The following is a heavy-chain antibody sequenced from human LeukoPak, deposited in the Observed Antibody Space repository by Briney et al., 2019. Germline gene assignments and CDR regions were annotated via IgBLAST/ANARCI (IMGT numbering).Heavy chain of an antibody. CDR2: IYYSGST. Sequence: PSETLSLTCTVSGGSLSSSSYYWGSIRQPPGKGLEWIGSIYYSGSTYYNPSLKSRVTISVDTSKNQFSLKLSSVTAADTAAYYCARKYYDFSAGYPPDNWFDPWGQGTLVTVSS. J-gene: IGHJ5*02. V-gene: IGHV4-39*07. CDR3: ARKYYDFSAGYPPDNWFDP. D-gene: IGHD3-3*01. CDR1: GGSLSSSSYY.